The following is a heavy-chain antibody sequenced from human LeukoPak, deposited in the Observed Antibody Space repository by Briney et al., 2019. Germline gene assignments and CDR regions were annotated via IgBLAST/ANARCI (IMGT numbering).Heavy chain of an antibody. V-gene: IGHV3-23*01. J-gene: IGHJ3*02. CDR1: AFTFSIFA. CDR3: AREAYYYDGGAFDI. CDR2: ISGSGGST. D-gene: IGHD3-22*01. Sequence: GGSLRLSCAASAFTFSIFAMSWVRQAPGKGLEWVSTISGSGGSTHYADSVKGRFTISRDNSKNTLYLQMNSLRAEDTAVYYCAREAYYYDGGAFDIWGQGTMVTVSS.